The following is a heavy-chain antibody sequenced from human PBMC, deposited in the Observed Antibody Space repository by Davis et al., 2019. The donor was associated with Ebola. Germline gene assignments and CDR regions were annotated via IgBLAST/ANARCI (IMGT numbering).Heavy chain of an antibody. CDR3: ARELRRYNWNYGAFDI. CDR1: GGSISSYY. D-gene: IGHD1-7*01. V-gene: IGHV4-59*01. CDR2: IYYSGST. J-gene: IGHJ3*02. Sequence: SETLSLTCTVSGGSISSYYWSWIRQPPGKGLEWIGYIYYSGSTNYNPSLKSRVTISVDTSKNQFSLKLSSVTAADTAVYYCARELRRYNWNYGAFDIWGQGTMVTVSS.